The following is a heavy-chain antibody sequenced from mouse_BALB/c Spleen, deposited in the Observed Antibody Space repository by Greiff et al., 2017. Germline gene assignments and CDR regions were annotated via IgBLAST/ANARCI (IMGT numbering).Heavy chain of an antibody. Sequence: EVQLQQSGAELVKPGASVKLSCTASGFNIKDTYMHWVKQRPEQGLEWIGRIDPANGNTKYDPKFQGKATITADTSSNTAYLQLSSLTSEDTAVYYCASTVTDWYFDVWGAGTTVTVAS. CDR2: IDPANGNT. J-gene: IGHJ1*01. CDR3: ASTVTDWYFDV. CDR1: GFNIKDTY. V-gene: IGHV14-3*02. D-gene: IGHD4-1*02.